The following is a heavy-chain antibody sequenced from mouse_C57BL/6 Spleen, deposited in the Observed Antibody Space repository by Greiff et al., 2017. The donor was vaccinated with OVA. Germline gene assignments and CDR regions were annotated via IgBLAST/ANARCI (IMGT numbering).Heavy chain of an antibody. CDR2: IHPNSGST. V-gene: IGHV1-64*01. CDR3: ARGGYYGSSQWYFDV. CDR1: GYTFTSYW. D-gene: IGHD1-1*01. Sequence: QVQLQQPGAELVKPGASVKLSCKASGYTFTSYWMHWVKQRPGQGLEWIGMIHPNSGSTNYNEKFKSKATLTVDKSSSTAYMQLSSLTSEDSAVYYCARGGYYGSSQWYFDVWGTGTTVTVSS. J-gene: IGHJ1*03.